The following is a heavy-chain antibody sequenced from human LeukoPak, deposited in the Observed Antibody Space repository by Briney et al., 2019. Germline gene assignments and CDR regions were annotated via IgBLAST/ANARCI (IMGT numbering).Heavy chain of an antibody. J-gene: IGHJ6*02. CDR3: ARDRYYSMDV. CDR1: GFTFSSYA. Sequence: GRSLRLSCAASGFTFSSYAMHWVRQAPGKGLVWVSRLNGDGSNTIYADSVKGRFTISRDNAKNTLYLQMNSLRAEDTAVYYCARDRYYSMDVWGQGTTVTVSS. CDR2: LNGDGSNT. V-gene: IGHV3-74*01.